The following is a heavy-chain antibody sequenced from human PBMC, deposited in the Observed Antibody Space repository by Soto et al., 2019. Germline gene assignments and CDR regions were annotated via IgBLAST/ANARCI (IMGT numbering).Heavy chain of an antibody. CDR2: ISNIGGST. D-gene: IGHD1-1*01. J-gene: IGHJ3*02. CDR1: GFTFSSYA. CDR3: AKPRYNWNFDAFDI. V-gene: IGHV3-23*01. Sequence: EVQLLESGGGLGQPGGSLRLSCAASGFTFSSYAMSWVRQAPGKGLEWVSAISNIGGSTYYADSVKGRFTISRDNSKNSLYLQMNSLRAEDTAVYYCAKPRYNWNFDAFDIWGQGTMVTVSS.